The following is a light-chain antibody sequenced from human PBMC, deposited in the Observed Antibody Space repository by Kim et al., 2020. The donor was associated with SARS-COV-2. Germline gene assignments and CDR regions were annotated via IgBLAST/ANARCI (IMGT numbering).Light chain of an antibody. V-gene: IGKV1-5*01. J-gene: IGKJ1*01. Sequence: SASGGDRVTITCRASQSVSGWLAWYQQKPGKAPKLLIYDASSLEPGVPSRFSGSGSATEFTLTISSLQPDDFATYYCQQYNSHKTFGQGTKVDIK. CDR3: QQYNSHKT. CDR2: DAS. CDR1: QSVSGW.